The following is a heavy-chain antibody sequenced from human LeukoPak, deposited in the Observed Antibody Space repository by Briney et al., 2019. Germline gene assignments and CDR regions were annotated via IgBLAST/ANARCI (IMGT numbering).Heavy chain of an antibody. Sequence: ASVKVSCKASGYTFTSYYMHWVRQAPGQGLEWMGIINPSGGSTSYAQKFQGRVTMTRDMSTSTVYMELSSLRSEDTAVYYCAREQPRLKYLDYWGQGTLVTVSS. CDR1: GYTFTSYY. J-gene: IGHJ4*02. CDR3: AREQPRLKYLDY. CDR2: INPSGGST. V-gene: IGHV1-46*01.